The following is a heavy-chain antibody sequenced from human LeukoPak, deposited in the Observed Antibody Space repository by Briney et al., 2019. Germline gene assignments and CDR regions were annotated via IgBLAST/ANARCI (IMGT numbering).Heavy chain of an antibody. CDR1: GYSISSGYY. Sequence: PSETLSLTCAVSGYSISSGYYWGWIRQPPGKGLEWIGRRYHSGSTYYNPSLKSRVTISVDTSKNHFSLKLSSVTAADTAVYFCARDRSAIYYDSSGYYPKDYFDYWGQGTLVTVSS. V-gene: IGHV4-38-2*02. D-gene: IGHD3-22*01. J-gene: IGHJ4*02. CDR2: RYHSGST. CDR3: ARDRSAIYYDSSGYYPKDYFDY.